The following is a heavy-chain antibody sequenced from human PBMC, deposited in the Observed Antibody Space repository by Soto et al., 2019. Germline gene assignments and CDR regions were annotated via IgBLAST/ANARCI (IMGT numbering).Heavy chain of an antibody. V-gene: IGHV1-69*13. CDR1: GGTFSSYA. D-gene: IGHD3-3*01. CDR3: AREPLWGDFWRGYLVN. J-gene: IGHJ4*02. Sequence: SVKVSCKASGGTFSSYAISWVRQAPGQGLEWMGGIIPIFGTANYAQKFQCRVTITADESTSTAYMELSSLRSEDTAVYYCAREPLWGDFWRGYLVNWGQGTLVTVSS. CDR2: IIPIFGTA.